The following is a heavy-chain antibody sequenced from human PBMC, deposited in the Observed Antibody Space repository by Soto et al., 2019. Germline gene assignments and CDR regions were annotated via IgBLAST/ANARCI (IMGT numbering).Heavy chain of an antibody. Sequence: GGSLRLSCAASGLTFSSDWMNWVRQAPGKGLEWVANIKEDASEIYYVDSVKGRFTISRDNAKNSLYLQMKSLRVEDTAVYYCARGRYGSSPERYFYYGLDVWGQGTTVTVSS. CDR2: IKEDASEI. D-gene: IGHD6-6*01. J-gene: IGHJ6*02. V-gene: IGHV3-7*05. CDR3: ARGRYGSSPERYFYYGLDV. CDR1: GLTFSSDW.